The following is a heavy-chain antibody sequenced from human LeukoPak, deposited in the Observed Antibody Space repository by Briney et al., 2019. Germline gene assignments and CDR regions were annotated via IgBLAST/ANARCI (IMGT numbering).Heavy chain of an antibody. CDR3: ATIVVVVAATGY. Sequence: SETLSLTCAVYGGSISSYYWSWIRQPPGKGLEWIGYIYYSGSTNYNPSLKSRVTISVDTSKNQFSLKLSSVTAADTAVYYCATIVVVVAATGYWGQGTLVTVSS. CDR2: IYYSGST. CDR1: GGSISSYY. V-gene: IGHV4-59*12. J-gene: IGHJ4*02. D-gene: IGHD2-15*01.